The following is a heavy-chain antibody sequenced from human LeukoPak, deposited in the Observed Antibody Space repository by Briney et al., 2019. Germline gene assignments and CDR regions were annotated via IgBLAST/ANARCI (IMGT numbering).Heavy chain of an antibody. CDR2: INHSGST. CDR3: ARAAAGTDKYYYYMDV. CDR1: GGSFSGYY. J-gene: IGHJ6*03. Sequence: SETLSLTCAVYGGSFSGYYWSWIRQPPGKGLEGRGEINHSGSTNYNPSLKRRVTISVDTSKTQFSLKLTSVTAADTAVYYCARAAAGTDKYYYYMDVWGKGTTVTVSS. D-gene: IGHD6-13*01. V-gene: IGHV4-34*01.